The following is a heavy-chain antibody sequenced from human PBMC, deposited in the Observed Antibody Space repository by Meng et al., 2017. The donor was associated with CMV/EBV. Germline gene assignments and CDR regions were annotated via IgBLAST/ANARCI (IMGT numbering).Heavy chain of an antibody. CDR1: GYTFTSYA. Sequence: SVKVSCKASGYTFTSYAMNWVRQAPGQGLEWMGGIIPIFGTANYAQKFQGRVTITTDESTSTAYMELSSLRSEDTAVYYCARAPGWFGKRGMDVWGQGTTVTVSS. CDR3: ARAPGWFGKRGMDV. D-gene: IGHD3-10*01. CDR2: IIPIFGTA. J-gene: IGHJ6*02. V-gene: IGHV1-69*05.